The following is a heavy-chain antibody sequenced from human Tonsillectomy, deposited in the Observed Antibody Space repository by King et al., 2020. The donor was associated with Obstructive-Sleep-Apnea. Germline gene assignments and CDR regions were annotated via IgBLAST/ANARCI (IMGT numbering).Heavy chain of an antibody. CDR1: GFSFHNYG. CDR3: AKEGEPWELIRYFEN. V-gene: IGHV3-30*18. Sequence: VQLVESGGGVVQPGRSLRLSCAASGFSFHNYGMHWVRQAPGKGLEWVTVISYDGSHKYSADSVKGRFTISRDNSKNTLYLQMNSLRDEDTAVYYCAKEGEPWELIRYFENWGQGTLVAVSS. D-gene: IGHD1-26*01. CDR2: ISYDGSHK. J-gene: IGHJ4*02.